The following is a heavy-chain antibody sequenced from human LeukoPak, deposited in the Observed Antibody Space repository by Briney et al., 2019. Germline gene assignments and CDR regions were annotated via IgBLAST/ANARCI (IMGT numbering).Heavy chain of an antibody. V-gene: IGHV1-69*06. D-gene: IGHD3-16*01. CDR1: GGTFNSYA. CDR2: IIPMSDTA. Sequence: SVKVSCKASGGTFNSYAISWVRQAPGQGLEWMGGIIPMSDTANYPQKFRGRLTITADIPTSTVYMELSSLRSEDTAVYYCAREDDTGKYMGDDAFDIWGQGTMVTVSS. J-gene: IGHJ3*02. CDR3: AREDDTGKYMGDDAFDI.